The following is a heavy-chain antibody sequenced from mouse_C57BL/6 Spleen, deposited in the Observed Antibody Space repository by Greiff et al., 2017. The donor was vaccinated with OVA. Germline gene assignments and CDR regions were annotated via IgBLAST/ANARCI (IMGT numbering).Heavy chain of an antibody. CDR3: ARVYYGNSGYAMDY. J-gene: IGHJ4*01. Sequence: VQLQQPGAELVKPGASVKMSCKASGYTFTSYWITWVKQRPGQGLEWIGDIYPGSGSTNYNEKFKSKATLTVDTSSSTAYMQLSSLTSEDSAVYDCARVYYGNSGYAMDYWGQGTSVTVSS. D-gene: IGHD2-1*01. CDR1: GYTFTSYW. CDR2: IYPGSGST. V-gene: IGHV1-55*01.